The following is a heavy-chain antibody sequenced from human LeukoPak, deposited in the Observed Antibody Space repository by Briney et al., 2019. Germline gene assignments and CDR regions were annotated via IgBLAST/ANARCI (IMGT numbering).Heavy chain of an antibody. CDR1: GVTVSNTW. CDR3: TTGGGTMDF. Sequence: KPGESLRLSCTASGVTVSNTWMSWVRQAPGKGLEWVGLFTSRSAGGTIHYAAPVQGRFTILAEDSKNTWYLQMNGLQIEDTGIYYCTTGGGTMDFWGQGTLVTVSS. D-gene: IGHD2-15*01. V-gene: IGHV3-15*01. CDR2: FTSRSAGGTI. J-gene: IGHJ4*02.